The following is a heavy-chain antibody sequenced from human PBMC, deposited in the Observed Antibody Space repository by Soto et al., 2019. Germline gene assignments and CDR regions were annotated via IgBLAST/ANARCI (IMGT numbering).Heavy chain of an antibody. Sequence: GGSLRLSCAASGFTFSSYAMSWVRQAPGKGLEWVSAISGSGGSTYYADSVKGRFTISRDNSKNTLYLQMNSLRAEDTAVYYCANSDIVVVPAAMHDYWGQGTLVTVSS. D-gene: IGHD2-2*01. CDR1: GFTFSSYA. CDR2: ISGSGGST. CDR3: ANSDIVVVPAAMHDY. J-gene: IGHJ4*02. V-gene: IGHV3-23*01.